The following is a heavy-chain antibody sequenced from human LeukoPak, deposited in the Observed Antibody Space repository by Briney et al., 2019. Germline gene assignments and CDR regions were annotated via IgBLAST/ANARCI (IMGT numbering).Heavy chain of an antibody. V-gene: IGHV3-21*01. CDR3: ARDFRDQLLSSYYYGMDV. Sequence: GGSLRLSCAASGFTFSSYSMNWVRQAPGKGLEWVSSISSSSSYIYYADSVKGRFTISRDNSKNTLYLQMNSLRAEDTAVYYCARDFRDQLLSSYYYGMDVWGQGTTVTVSS. J-gene: IGHJ6*02. CDR2: ISSSSSYI. D-gene: IGHD2-2*01. CDR1: GFTFSSYS.